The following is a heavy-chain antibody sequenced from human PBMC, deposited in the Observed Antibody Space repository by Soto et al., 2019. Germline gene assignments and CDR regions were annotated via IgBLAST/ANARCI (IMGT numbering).Heavy chain of an antibody. V-gene: IGHV4-59*01. CDR2: IYYSGST. CDR1: GGTIIGFC. D-gene: IGHD5-18*01. J-gene: IGHJ4*02. Sequence: RSVVGGTIIGFCCSWIRKHPGKGLEWIGYIYYSGSTNYNPSLKSRVTISVDTSKNQFSLKLSSVTAADTAVYYCARDAQEAHLWPAFDYWGQGTLVTVSS. CDR3: ARDAQEAHLWPAFDY.